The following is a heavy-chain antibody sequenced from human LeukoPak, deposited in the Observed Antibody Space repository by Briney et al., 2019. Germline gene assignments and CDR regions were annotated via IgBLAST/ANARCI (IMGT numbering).Heavy chain of an antibody. D-gene: IGHD3-22*01. Sequence: PGGSLRLSCAASGFTFSDYYMSWIRQAPGKGLEWVSYISDTGNTKYYADSVKGRFTISRDNTKSSLSLQMNSLTAEDTAFYYCARGGSNGYNWFDPWGQGTPVTVSP. CDR1: GFTFSDYY. CDR3: ARGGSNGYNWFDP. V-gene: IGHV3-11*01. CDR2: ISDTGNTK. J-gene: IGHJ5*02.